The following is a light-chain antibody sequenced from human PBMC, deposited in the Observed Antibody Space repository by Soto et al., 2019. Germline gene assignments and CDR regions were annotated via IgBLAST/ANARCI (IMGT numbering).Light chain of an antibody. CDR3: YQTYSALWT. CDR1: HTIDNY. V-gene: IGKV1-39*01. J-gene: IGKJ1*01. CDR2: AAS. Sequence: DIKMYQSRSPLSASVGGRVDITFMANHTIDNYLNWYQQKPGKAPELLIYAASSLHSGVPSRFSGSGSGTDFTLTISSLQLEDFATYYCYQTYSALWTFGQATKVDIK.